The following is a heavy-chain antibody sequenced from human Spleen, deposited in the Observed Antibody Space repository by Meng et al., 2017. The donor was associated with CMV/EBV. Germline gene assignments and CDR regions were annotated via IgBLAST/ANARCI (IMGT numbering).Heavy chain of an antibody. Sequence: SVKVSCKASGGSFSGTSLMWVRQAPGQGLEWMGGIIPIFGTANYAQKFQGRVTITTDESTSTAYMELSSLRSEDTAVYYCASYYYYDSSGYYLHYFDYWGQGTLVTVSS. CDR3: ASYYYYDSSGYYLHYFDY. CDR2: IIPIFGTA. D-gene: IGHD3-22*01. J-gene: IGHJ4*02. CDR1: GGSFSGTS. V-gene: IGHV1-69*05.